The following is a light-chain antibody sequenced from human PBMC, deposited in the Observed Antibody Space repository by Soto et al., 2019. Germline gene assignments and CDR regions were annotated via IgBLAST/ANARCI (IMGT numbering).Light chain of an antibody. V-gene: IGLV3-1*01. CDR3: QVWDSSTRV. CDR2: KDS. CDR1: KLGNKY. J-gene: IGLJ3*02. Sequence: SYELTQPPSVSVSPGQTASITCSGDKLGNKYACWYQQKPGQSPVLVIYKDSKRPSGIPERFSGSNSGNTATLTISGTQAMDEADYYCQVWDSSTRVFGGGTKLIVL.